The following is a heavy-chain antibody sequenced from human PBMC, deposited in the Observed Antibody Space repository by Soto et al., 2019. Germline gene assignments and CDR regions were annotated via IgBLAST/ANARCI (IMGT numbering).Heavy chain of an antibody. Sequence: QVQLVESGGGLVKPGGSLRLSCAASGFTFSDFYMSWIRRAPGKGLEWISYISSSGTTTYYTDSVKGRFTISRDNAKNSFYLQMNTLRDEDSAVYYCARIWGGGGYALIYWGQGTLVTVSS. CDR3: ARIWGGGGYALIY. V-gene: IGHV3-11*01. D-gene: IGHD2-8*01. CDR2: ISSSGTTT. CDR1: GFTFSDFY. J-gene: IGHJ4*02.